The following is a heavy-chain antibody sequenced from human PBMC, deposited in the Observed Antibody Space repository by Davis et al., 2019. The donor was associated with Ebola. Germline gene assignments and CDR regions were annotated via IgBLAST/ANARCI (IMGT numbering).Heavy chain of an antibody. V-gene: IGHV3-23*01. CDR3: AKTPSHYYFSSRDY. CDR2: ISGSGGST. D-gene: IGHD3-10*01. CDR1: GFTFSSYA. J-gene: IGHJ4*02. Sequence: GESLKISCAASGFTFSSYAMSWVRQAPGKGLEWVSAISGSGGSTYYADSVKGRFTISRDNSKNTLYLQMNSLRAEDTAVYYCAKTPSHYYFSSRDYWGQGTLVTVSS.